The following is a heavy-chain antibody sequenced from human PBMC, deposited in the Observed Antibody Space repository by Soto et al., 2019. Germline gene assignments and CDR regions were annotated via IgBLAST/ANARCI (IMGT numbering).Heavy chain of an antibody. Sequence: EVQLLESGGGLVQPGGSLRLSCTASGFTFSDHAITWVRQAPGKGLEWVSGISGGGSGAYYADSMKGRFTVSRANSKNTLFLQMDSLRAEDTAVYYCAIDLWWYTHWGQGTLVTVSS. D-gene: IGHD2-15*01. CDR3: AIDLWWYTH. J-gene: IGHJ4*02. CDR1: GFTFSDHA. CDR2: ISGGGSGA. V-gene: IGHV3-23*01.